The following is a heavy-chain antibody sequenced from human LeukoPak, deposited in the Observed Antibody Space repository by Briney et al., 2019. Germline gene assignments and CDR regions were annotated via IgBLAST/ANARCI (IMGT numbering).Heavy chain of an antibody. J-gene: IGHJ4*02. CDR1: GFTFSSYA. CDR3: AKGIGATSPTGFDY. CDR2: FSGSGGST. D-gene: IGHD1-26*01. V-gene: IGHV3-23*01. Sequence: GGSLRLSCAASGFTFSSYAMSWVRQAPGKGLEWVSTFSGSGGSTYYADSVKGRFTISRDNSKNTLYLQMNSLRAEDTAVYYCAKGIGATSPTGFDYWGQGTLVTVSS.